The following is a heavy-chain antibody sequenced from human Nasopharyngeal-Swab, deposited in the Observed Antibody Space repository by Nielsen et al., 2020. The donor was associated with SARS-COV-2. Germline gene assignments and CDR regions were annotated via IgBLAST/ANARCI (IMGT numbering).Heavy chain of an antibody. CDR2: ISSSSSYT. J-gene: IGHJ4*02. CDR1: GFTFSDYY. Sequence: GASLKISCAASGFTFSDYYMSWIRPAPGKGLEWVSYISSSSSYTNYADSVKGRFTISRDNAKNSLYLQMNSLRAEDTAVYYCARDWRGRYFDYWGQGTLVTVSS. CDR3: ARDWRGRYFDY. D-gene: IGHD3-10*01. V-gene: IGHV3-11*05.